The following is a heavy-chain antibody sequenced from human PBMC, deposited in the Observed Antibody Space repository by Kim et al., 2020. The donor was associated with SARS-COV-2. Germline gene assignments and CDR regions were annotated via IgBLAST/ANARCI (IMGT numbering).Heavy chain of an antibody. CDR3: SRDGHGLAI. V-gene: IGHV3-48*02. CDR1: GFSFSSSS. CDR2: ISSGDTI. Sequence: GGSLRLSCAASGFSFSSSSMNWVRQAPGKGLEWVSYISSGDTIYYANSVKGRFTISRDNAANSLYLQMSSLRDEDTAVYYCSRDGHGLAIWGHGTTVTVS. J-gene: IGHJ6*02.